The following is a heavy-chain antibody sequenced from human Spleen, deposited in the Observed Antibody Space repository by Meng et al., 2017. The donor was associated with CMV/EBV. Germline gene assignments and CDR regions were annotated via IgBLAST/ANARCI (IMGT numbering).Heavy chain of an antibody. J-gene: IGHJ4*02. Sequence: GGSLRLSCAASGFPFINYDMSWVRQAPGKGLEWVSAISGSDSSGSDTKTYYADSVKGRFTISRDNSKNMLHLQMNSLSAEDTAVYYCARVGAESRGSGWYGYWGQGALVTVSS. V-gene: IGHV3-23*01. D-gene: IGHD6-19*01. CDR1: GFPFINYD. CDR3: ARVGAESRGSGWYGY. CDR2: ISGSDSSGSDTKT.